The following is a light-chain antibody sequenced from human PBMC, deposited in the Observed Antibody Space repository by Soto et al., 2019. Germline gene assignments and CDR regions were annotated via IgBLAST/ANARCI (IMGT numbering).Light chain of an antibody. CDR1: SSDVGSYNL. Sequence: QSALTQPASLSGSPGQSITISCTGTSSDVGSYNLVSWYQQHPGKAPKLMIYEGSKRPSGVSNRFSGSKSGNTASLTISGLQAEDEADYYCCSYAGTVGLGGGTKLTVL. CDR3: CSYAGTVG. J-gene: IGLJ2*01. V-gene: IGLV2-23*01. CDR2: EGS.